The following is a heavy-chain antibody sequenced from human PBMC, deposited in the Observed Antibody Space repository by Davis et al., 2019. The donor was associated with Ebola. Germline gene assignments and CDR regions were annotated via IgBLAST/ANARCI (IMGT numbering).Heavy chain of an antibody. CDR3: ARRKSGYTTFDI. CDR2: TKEDGSEK. J-gene: IGHJ3*02. D-gene: IGHD5-18*01. V-gene: IGHV3-7*03. Sequence: GGSLRLSCAASGFTFSSYWMGWVRQAPGKGLEWVANTKEDGSEKYYVDSVKGRFTISRDNAENSLHLQMNSLRAEDTAMYYCARRKSGYTTFDIWGQGTMVSVSS. CDR1: GFTFSSYW.